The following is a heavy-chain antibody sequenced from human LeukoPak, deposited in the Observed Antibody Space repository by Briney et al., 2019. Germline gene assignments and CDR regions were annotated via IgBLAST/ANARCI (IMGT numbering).Heavy chain of an antibody. J-gene: IGHJ4*02. V-gene: IGHV3-30*02. CDR1: GFTFSSYG. Sequence: GGSLRLSCAASGFTFSSYGMHWVRQAPGKGLEWVAVIWYGGSNKYYADSVKGRFTISRDNSKNTLYLQMNSLRAEDTAVYYCAKVVDILTNFDYWGQGTLVTVSS. CDR3: AKVVDILTNFDY. D-gene: IGHD3-9*01. CDR2: IWYGGSNK.